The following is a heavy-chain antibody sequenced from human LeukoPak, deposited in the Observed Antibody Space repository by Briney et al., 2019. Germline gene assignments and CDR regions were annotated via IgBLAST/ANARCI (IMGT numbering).Heavy chain of an antibody. CDR3: ARDLRRRGHSGYAGFDAFDI. J-gene: IGHJ3*02. V-gene: IGHV1-3*01. Sequence: ASVKVSCKASGYTFTSYAMHWVRQAPGQRLEWMGWINAGNGNTKYSQKFQGRVTITRDTSASTAYMELSSLRSEDTAVYYCARDLRRRGHSGYAGFDAFDIWGQGTMVTVSS. D-gene: IGHD5-12*01. CDR1: GYTFTSYA. CDR2: INAGNGNT.